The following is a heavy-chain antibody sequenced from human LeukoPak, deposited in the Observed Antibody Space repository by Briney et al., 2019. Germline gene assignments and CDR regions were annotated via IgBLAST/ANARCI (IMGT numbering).Heavy chain of an antibody. CDR1: GSTFSNFA. J-gene: IGHJ5*02. D-gene: IGHD5-24*01. V-gene: IGHV3-23*01. Sequence: GGSLRLSCAASGSTFSNFAMNWVRQAPGKGLEWVSFISGTGGTIYYADSAKGRFTISRDSSENTLYLQMNSLRVEDTAIYYCSKELDGFNHGSWGQGTLVTVSS. CDR3: SKELDGFNHGS. CDR2: ISGTGGTI.